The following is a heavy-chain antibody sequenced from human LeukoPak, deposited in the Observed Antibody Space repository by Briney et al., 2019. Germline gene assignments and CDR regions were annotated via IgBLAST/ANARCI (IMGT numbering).Heavy chain of an antibody. D-gene: IGHD6-13*01. CDR3: AREWQGGIAAAGTRIEGDY. Sequence: GGSLRLSCAVSGFSVSGYWMTWVRQAPGKGLEWVVNIKQDGSEKNYVDSVKGRFTISRDNAENSLFLQMNSLRVEDMAVYYCAREWQGGIAAAGTRIEGDYWGQGTLVAVSS. CDR1: GFSVSGYW. CDR2: IKQDGSEK. V-gene: IGHV3-7*01. J-gene: IGHJ4*02.